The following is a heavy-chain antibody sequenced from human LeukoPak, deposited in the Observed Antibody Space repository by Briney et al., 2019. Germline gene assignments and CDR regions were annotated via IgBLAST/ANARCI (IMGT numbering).Heavy chain of an antibody. V-gene: IGHV4-34*01. D-gene: IGHD3-10*01. CDR1: GGSFSDYY. CDR2: INHNGGI. J-gene: IGHJ4*02. Sequence: PSETLSLTCAVSGGSFSDYYWGWVRQPPGKGLERSGEINHNGGINYNTSLNSRVTLSLDTSMNHVSLRLTSVTAADTGVYYCARGFLAHFYGSSSHDYWGQGTLVSVSS. CDR3: ARGFLAHFYGSSSHDY.